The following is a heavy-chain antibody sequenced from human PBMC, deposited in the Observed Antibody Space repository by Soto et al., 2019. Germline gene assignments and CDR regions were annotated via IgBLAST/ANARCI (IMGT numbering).Heavy chain of an antibody. Sequence: ASVKVSCKASGGTFGDYPITWVRRAPGQGLEWMGGIIPIFGTADYAQKFQGRVTITADKSTSTTYMELSSLRSEDTAVYYCARDGFSGSYYGYWGQGTLVTVSS. V-gene: IGHV1-69*06. CDR2: IIPIFGTA. CDR1: GGTFGDYP. D-gene: IGHD1-26*01. J-gene: IGHJ4*02. CDR3: ARDGFSGSYYGY.